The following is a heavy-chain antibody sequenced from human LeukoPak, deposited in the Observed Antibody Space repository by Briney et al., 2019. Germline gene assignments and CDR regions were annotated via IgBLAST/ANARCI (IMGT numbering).Heavy chain of an antibody. J-gene: IGHJ6*03. CDR2: ICSSSSTI. V-gene: IGHV3-48*01. CDR3: AREEGVEMATITGYYMDV. CDR1: GFTFSSYS. D-gene: IGHD5-24*01. Sequence: GGSLRLSCAASGFTFSSYSMNWVRRAPGKGLEWVSYICSSSSTIYYADSVKGRFTISRDNAKNSLYLQMNSLRAEDTAVYYCAREEGVEMATITGYYMDVWGKGTTVTISS.